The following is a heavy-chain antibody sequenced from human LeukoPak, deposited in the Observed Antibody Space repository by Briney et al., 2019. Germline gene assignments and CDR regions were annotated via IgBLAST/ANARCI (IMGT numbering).Heavy chain of an antibody. V-gene: IGHV4-59*02. CDR3: ARVGDTSSYYYYFDY. CDR2: VHSSGST. Sequence: PSERVSLICSVSGGSDSGHYWRWIRQPPGKGLEWIGYVHSSGSTSYNPSLKSRVTILVDTSQNQFSLKLTPVTAADTAVYYCARVGDTSSYYYYFDYWGQGTLVTASS. CDR1: GGSDSGHY. J-gene: IGHJ4*02. D-gene: IGHD3-22*01.